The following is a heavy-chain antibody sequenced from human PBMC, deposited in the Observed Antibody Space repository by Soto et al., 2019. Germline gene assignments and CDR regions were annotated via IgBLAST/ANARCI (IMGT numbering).Heavy chain of an antibody. Sequence: QVPLVESGGGVVQPGRSLRLSCAASGFTFSSYGMHWVRQAPGKGLEWVAVIWYDGSNKYYADSVKGRFTISRDNSKNTLYLQMNSLRAEDTAVYYCRGYYYDSSVREAFDIWGQGTMVTVSS. CDR2: IWYDGSNK. J-gene: IGHJ3*02. V-gene: IGHV3-33*01. D-gene: IGHD3-22*01. CDR3: RGYYYDSSVREAFDI. CDR1: GFTFSSYG.